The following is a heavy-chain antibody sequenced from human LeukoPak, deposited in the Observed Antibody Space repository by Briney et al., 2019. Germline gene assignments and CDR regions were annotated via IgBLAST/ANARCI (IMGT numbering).Heavy chain of an antibody. Sequence: QPGGSLRLSCGASGFTFSSYAMSWVRQAPGKGLEWVSSISGNGDNTAYADSVKGRCNISRDTSKNTVYLQIESLRAEDTAIYYCARDYPGDWFPWEDYVDNWGQGTLVTVSS. CDR3: ARDYPGDWFPWEDYVDN. J-gene: IGHJ4*02. V-gene: IGHV3-23*01. D-gene: IGHD3-9*01. CDR2: ISGNGDNT. CDR1: GFTFSSYA.